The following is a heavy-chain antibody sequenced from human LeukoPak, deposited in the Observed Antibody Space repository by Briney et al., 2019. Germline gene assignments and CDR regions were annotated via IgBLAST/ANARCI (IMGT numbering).Heavy chain of an antibody. CDR2: ISSSGSIL. J-gene: IGHJ4*02. D-gene: IGHD1-1*01. Sequence: GGSLRLSCAASGFTFSHYYMSWIRQAPGKGLEWVSYISSSGSILYYPDSVKGRFTTSRDNAKNSLYLQMNSLRAEDTAVYYCARDSSNSYDYWGQGTLVTVSS. CDR3: ARDSSNSYDY. V-gene: IGHV3-11*04. CDR1: GFTFSHYY.